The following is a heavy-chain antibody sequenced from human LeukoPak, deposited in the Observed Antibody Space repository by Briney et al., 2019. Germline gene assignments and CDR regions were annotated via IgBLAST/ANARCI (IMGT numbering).Heavy chain of an antibody. J-gene: IGHJ4*02. D-gene: IGHD4/OR15-4a*01. V-gene: IGHV3-21*01. Sequence: GGSLRLSCAASGFSFSTYNMNWVRQAPGQRLEWVSSITSGSSYIYYADSVKGRFTISRDNAKSSLYLQMNSLRAEDTAVYYCAREGAGRDFDYWGQGTLVTVSS. CDR3: AREGAGRDFDY. CDR1: GFSFSTYN. CDR2: ITSGSSYI.